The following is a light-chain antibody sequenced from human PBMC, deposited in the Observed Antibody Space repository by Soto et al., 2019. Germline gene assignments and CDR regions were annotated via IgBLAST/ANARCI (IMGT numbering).Light chain of an antibody. Sequence: EIVLTQSPGTLSLSQGEGATLSCRASQSVSSTYIAWYQQKPGQAPRLVIYGASSRATGIPDRFGGSGSGTDFTLSISRLEPEDFAVYYCQQYSVSPWTFGQGTKVDI. CDR3: QQYSVSPWT. J-gene: IGKJ1*01. CDR2: GAS. V-gene: IGKV3-20*01. CDR1: QSVSSTY.